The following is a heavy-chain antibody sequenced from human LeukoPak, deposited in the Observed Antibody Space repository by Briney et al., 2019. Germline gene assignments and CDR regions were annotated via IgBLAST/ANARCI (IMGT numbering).Heavy chain of an antibody. CDR3: ARTSYHSNWFDP. J-gene: IGHJ5*02. CDR1: GYTFTSYY. CDR2: IIPIFGTA. Sequence: ASVKVSCKASGYTFTSYYMHWVRQAPGQGLEWMGGIIPIFGTANYAQKFQGRVTITADKSTSTAHMELSSLRSEDTAVYYCARTSYHSNWFDPWGQGTLVTVSS. V-gene: IGHV1-69*06. D-gene: IGHD1/OR15-1a*01.